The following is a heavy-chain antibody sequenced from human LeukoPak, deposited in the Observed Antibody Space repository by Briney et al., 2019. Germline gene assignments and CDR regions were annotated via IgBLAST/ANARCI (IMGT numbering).Heavy chain of an antibody. CDR2: ITGSGGNT. CDR3: AREESGSYFSWSVGYFDY. Sequence: GGSLRLSCAASGFAFASFALTWVRQAPGKGLEWVSTITGSGGNTYYADSVKGRFTISRDNAKNSLYLQMNSLRDEDTAVYYCAREESGSYFSWSVGYFDYWGQGTLVTVSS. CDR1: GFAFASFA. V-gene: IGHV3-23*01. D-gene: IGHD1-26*01. J-gene: IGHJ4*02.